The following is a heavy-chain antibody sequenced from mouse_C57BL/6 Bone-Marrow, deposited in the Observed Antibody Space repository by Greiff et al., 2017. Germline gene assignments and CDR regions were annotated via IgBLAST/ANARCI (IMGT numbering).Heavy chain of an antibody. CDR3: ASVYPYAMDY. J-gene: IGHJ4*01. CDR1: GYTFTSYW. CDR2: IHPNSGST. Sequence: QVQLQQPGAELVKPGASVKLSCKASGYTFTSYWMHWVKQRPGQGLEWIGMIHPNSGSTNYNEKFKSKATLTVDKSSSTAYMQLSSLTSDDSAVYYCASVYPYAMDYWGQGPSVTVSS. D-gene: IGHD2-1*01. V-gene: IGHV1-64*01.